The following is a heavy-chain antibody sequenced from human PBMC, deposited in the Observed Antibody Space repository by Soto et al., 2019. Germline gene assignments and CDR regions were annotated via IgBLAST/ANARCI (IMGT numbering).Heavy chain of an antibody. Sequence: GESLKISCKGSGYSFTSYWIGWVRQMPGKGLEWMGIIYPGDSDTRYSPSFQGQVTISADKSIGTAYLQWSSLKASDTAMYYCARAPFTYYYDSSGSDDAFDIWGQGTMVTVSS. CDR1: GYSFTSYW. D-gene: IGHD3-22*01. V-gene: IGHV5-51*01. J-gene: IGHJ3*02. CDR3: ARAPFTYYYDSSGSDDAFDI. CDR2: IYPGDSDT.